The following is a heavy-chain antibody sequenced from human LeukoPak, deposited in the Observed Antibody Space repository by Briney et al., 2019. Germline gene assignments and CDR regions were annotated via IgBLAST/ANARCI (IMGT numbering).Heavy chain of an antibody. V-gene: IGHV1-2*04. CDR1: GNTFTGYY. Sequence: ASVKVSCKASGNTFTGYYMHWVRQAPGQGLEWMGWINPNSGGTNYAQKFQGWVTMTRDTSISTAYMELSRLRSDDTAVYYCARDRATSTSIYSGSYWPYYFDYWGQGTLVTVSS. CDR3: ARDRATSTSIYSGSYWPYYFDY. J-gene: IGHJ4*02. D-gene: IGHD1-26*01. CDR2: INPNSGGT.